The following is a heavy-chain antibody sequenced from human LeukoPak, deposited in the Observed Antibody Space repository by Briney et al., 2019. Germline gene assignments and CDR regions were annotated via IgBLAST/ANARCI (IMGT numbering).Heavy chain of an antibody. J-gene: IGHJ2*01. D-gene: IGHD6-19*01. CDR1: GYIFTSYT. V-gene: IGHV1-3*01. Sequence: EASVKVSCKASGYIFTSYTMHWVRQAPGQRLEWMGWINAGNGNTKYSQNFQGRVTFTRDTSASTAYMELSSLRSEDTAVYYCARPIGYSSGGFDLWGRGTLVTVSS. CDR2: INAGNGNT. CDR3: ARPIGYSSGGFDL.